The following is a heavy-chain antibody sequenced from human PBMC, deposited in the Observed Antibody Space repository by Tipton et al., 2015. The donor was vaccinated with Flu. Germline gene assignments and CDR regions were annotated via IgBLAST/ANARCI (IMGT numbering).Heavy chain of an antibody. D-gene: IGHD6-19*01. CDR3: AKVIPELVAGLDR. CDR1: GFTLTRYG. J-gene: IGHJ5*02. V-gene: IGHV3-23*01. Sequence: SLRLSCAVSGFTLTRYGMSWVRQAPGKGLEWISGFSVSGGATFFADSVKGRFTISGDYYRNTLYLQMNSLRPDDTAVYYCAKVIPELVAGLDRWGQGTLVTVSS. CDR2: FSVSGGAT.